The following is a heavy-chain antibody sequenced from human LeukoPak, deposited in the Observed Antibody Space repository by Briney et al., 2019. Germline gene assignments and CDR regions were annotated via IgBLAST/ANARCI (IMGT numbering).Heavy chain of an antibody. J-gene: IGHJ4*02. CDR2: IYPGDSDT. CDR1: GYSFTSYW. Sequence: GESLKISCKGSGYSFTSYWIGWVRQMPGKGPEWMGIIYPGDSDTRYSPSFQGQVTISADKSISTAYLQWSSLKASDTAMYYCARKIAAAGTCVDYWGQGTLVTVSS. D-gene: IGHD6-13*01. V-gene: IGHV5-51*01. CDR3: ARKIAAAGTCVDY.